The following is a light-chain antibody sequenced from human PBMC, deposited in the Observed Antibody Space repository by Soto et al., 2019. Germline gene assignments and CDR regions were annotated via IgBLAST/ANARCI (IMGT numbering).Light chain of an antibody. CDR3: QQRSDWPPIT. J-gene: IGKJ5*01. V-gene: IGKV3-11*01. CDR2: RTS. Sequence: EIVMTQSPATLSVSPGERATLSCRASQSISSNLAWYQQKPGQAPRLLMFRTSSRATGFPARFSGSGSGTDFTLTISSLEPEDFAVYYCQQRSDWPPITFGQGTRLEIK. CDR1: QSISSN.